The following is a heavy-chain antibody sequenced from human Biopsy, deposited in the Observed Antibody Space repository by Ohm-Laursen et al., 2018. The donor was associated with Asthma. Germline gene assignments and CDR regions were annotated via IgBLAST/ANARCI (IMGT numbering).Heavy chain of an antibody. Sequence: SLRLSCAASGFTFNSYGMHWVRQAPGKGLEWVAVISYDGRNKYYGDSVKGRFTISRDNSKNTVYLQMNSLRGADMALYYCVKDIRLQLWGFDSWGQGTLVTVSS. D-gene: IGHD6-13*01. CDR1: GFTFNSYG. CDR2: ISYDGRNK. CDR3: VKDIRLQLWGFDS. J-gene: IGHJ4*02. V-gene: IGHV3-30*18.